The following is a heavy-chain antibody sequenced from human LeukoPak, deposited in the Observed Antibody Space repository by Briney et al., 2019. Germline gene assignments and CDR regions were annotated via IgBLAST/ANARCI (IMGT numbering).Heavy chain of an antibody. Sequence: GESLKISCKGSGYSFTSYWIGWVRQMPGKGLEWMGIIYPGDSDTRYSPSFQGQVTISADKSIGTASLQWSSLKASDPAMYYCARLSAVPRGEFDYWGQGTLVTVSS. D-gene: IGHD3-16*01. CDR1: GYSFTSYW. V-gene: IGHV5-51*01. CDR2: IYPGDSDT. CDR3: ARLSAVPRGEFDY. J-gene: IGHJ4*02.